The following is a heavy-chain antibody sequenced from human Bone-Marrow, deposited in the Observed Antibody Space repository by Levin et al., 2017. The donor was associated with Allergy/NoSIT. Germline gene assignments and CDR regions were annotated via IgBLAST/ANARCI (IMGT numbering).Heavy chain of an antibody. Sequence: SETLSLTCTLSGDAINSDTYYWGWIRQPPGKGLEWIGSIHSGGNPYYNPALRGRVTISIDASRNQFSLNLTSVTATDTALYYCARHASWFDPWGQGTLVTVSS. J-gene: IGHJ5*02. CDR3: ARHASWFDP. V-gene: IGHV4-39*01. CDR1: GDAINSDTYY. CDR2: IHSGGNP.